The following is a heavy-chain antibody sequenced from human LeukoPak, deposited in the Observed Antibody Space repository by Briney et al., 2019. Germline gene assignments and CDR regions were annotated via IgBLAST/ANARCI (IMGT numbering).Heavy chain of an antibody. Sequence: ASVKVSCKASGYTFTSYGISWVRQAPGQGLEWMGWMNPNSGGTSFAQKFQGRVTMTRDTSISTAYMELSRLRSDDTAVYYCARRHIDCSTTTCYVDYWGLGTLVTVSS. CDR2: MNPNSGGT. CDR3: ARRHIDCSTTTCYVDY. J-gene: IGHJ4*01. D-gene: IGHD2-2*01. CDR1: GYTFTSYG. V-gene: IGHV1-2*02.